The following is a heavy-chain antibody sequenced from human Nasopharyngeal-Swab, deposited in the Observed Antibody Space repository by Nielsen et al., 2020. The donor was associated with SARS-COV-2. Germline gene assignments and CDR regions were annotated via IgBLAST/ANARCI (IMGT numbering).Heavy chain of an antibody. CDR1: GGSISSHY. CDR2: IYYSGST. D-gene: IGHD4-17*01. J-gene: IGHJ6*02. V-gene: IGHV4-59*11. CDR3: ARATTRYYGDYGPLYYYYGMDV. Sequence: SETLSLTCNVSGGSISSHYWSWIRQSPGKGLEWIGYIYYSGSTNYNPSLKSRVTISMATSRDQFSLQLSSVTAADTAVYYCARATTRYYGDYGPLYYYYGMDVWGQGTAVTVSS.